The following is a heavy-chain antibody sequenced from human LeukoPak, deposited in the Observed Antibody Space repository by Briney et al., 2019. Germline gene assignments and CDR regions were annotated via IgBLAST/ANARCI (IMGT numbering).Heavy chain of an antibody. Sequence: ASVKISCKVSGYTFTDYYMHWVQQAPGKGLEWMGLVDPEDGETIYAEKFQGRVTMTRNTSISTAYMELSSLRSEDTAVYYCARGFLNWFDPWGQGTLVTVSS. CDR2: VDPEDGET. J-gene: IGHJ5*02. D-gene: IGHD2/OR15-2a*01. CDR1: GYTFTDYY. CDR3: ARGFLNWFDP. V-gene: IGHV1-69-2*01.